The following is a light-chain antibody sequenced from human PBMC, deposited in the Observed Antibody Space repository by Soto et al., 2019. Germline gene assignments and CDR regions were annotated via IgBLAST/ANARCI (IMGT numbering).Light chain of an antibody. J-gene: IGKJ2*01. CDR2: GAS. CDR1: QSVSSSY. CDR3: KQYGSSPYT. V-gene: IGKV3-20*01. Sequence: EIVLTQSPGTLSLSPGERATLSCRASQSVSSSYLAWYQQKPGQAPRLLIYGASSRATGIPDRFSGSGSGTDVTLTISRLEPEDFAVYYCKQYGSSPYTFGQGTKLEIK.